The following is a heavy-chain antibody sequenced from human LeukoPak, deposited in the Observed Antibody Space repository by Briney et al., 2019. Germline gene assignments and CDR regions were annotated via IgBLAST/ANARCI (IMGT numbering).Heavy chain of an antibody. V-gene: IGHV3-21*01. Sequence: GGSLRLSCAASGFTFSSYSMNWVRQAPGKGLEWVSSISSSSSYIYYADSVKGRFTISRDNAKNSLYLQMNSLRAEDTAVYYCARDRDSREAFDIWGQGTMVTVSS. CDR1: GFTFSSYS. J-gene: IGHJ3*02. D-gene: IGHD6-13*01. CDR2: ISSSSSYI. CDR3: ARDRDSREAFDI.